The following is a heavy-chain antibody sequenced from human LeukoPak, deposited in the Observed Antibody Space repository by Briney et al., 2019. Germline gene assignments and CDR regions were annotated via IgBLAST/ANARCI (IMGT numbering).Heavy chain of an antibody. CDR1: GFTFSSYS. V-gene: IGHV3-21*01. J-gene: IGHJ4*02. Sequence: GGSLRLSCAASGFTFSSYSMNWVRQAPGKGLEWVSSISSSSSYIYYADSVKGRFTISRDNAKNSLYLQMNSLRAEDTAVYYCARAQRPIVVVPSGYFDYWGQGTLVTVSS. CDR3: ARAQRPIVVVPSGYFDY. CDR2: ISSSSSYI. D-gene: IGHD2-2*01.